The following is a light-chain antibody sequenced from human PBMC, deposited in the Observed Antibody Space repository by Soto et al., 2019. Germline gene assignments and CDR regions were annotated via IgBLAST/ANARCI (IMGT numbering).Light chain of an antibody. J-gene: IGKJ2*01. V-gene: IGKV1-39*01. Sequence: DIQMTQSPSSLSASVGDRVTITCRASQSISSYLNWYQQKPGKAPKLLIYAASSLQSGVPSRFSGSGSGTDFTLTISSLQPEDFATYYCQQSYITPLPFG. CDR3: QQSYITPLP. CDR2: AAS. CDR1: QSISSY.